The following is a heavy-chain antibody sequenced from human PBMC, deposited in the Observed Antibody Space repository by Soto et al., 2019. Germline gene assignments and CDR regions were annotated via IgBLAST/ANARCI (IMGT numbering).Heavy chain of an antibody. V-gene: IGHV1-69*01. CDR3: ARGGGDCTNGVCYAFFDY. J-gene: IGHJ4*02. CDR2: IIPIFGTA. Sequence: QVQLVQSGAEVKKPGSSVKVSCKASGGTFSSYAISWVRQAPGQGLEWMGGIIPIFGTANYAQKFQGRVTISADESTSTAYMELSSLRSEDTAVYYCARGGGDCTNGVCYAFFDYWGQGTLVSVSS. D-gene: IGHD2-8*01. CDR1: GGTFSSYA.